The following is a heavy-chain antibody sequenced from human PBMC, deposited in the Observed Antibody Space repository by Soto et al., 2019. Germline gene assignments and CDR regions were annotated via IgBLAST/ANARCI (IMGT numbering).Heavy chain of an antibody. D-gene: IGHD3-22*01. Sequence: VGSLRLSCAASGFTFSSYWMSWVRQAPGKGLEWVANIKQDGSEKYYVDSVKGRFTISRDNAKNSLYLQMNSLRAEDTAVYYCARDFGLDSSGYIWYYFDYWGQGTLVTVSS. CDR1: GFTFSSYW. V-gene: IGHV3-7*01. CDR2: IKQDGSEK. J-gene: IGHJ4*02. CDR3: ARDFGLDSSGYIWYYFDY.